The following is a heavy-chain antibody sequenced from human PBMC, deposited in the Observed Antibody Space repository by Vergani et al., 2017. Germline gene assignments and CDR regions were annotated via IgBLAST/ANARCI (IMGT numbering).Heavy chain of an antibody. Sequence: QVQLQESGPGLVKPPGTLSLTCAVSGGSISTNNWWSWVRQPPGKGLEWIGEIYHSGNTNYNPSLKIRVTISVDKSKNQFSLKLISVTAADTAVYYCARDRGLDGDYHFDYWGQGILVTVSS. D-gene: IGHD3-10*01. CDR1: GGSISTNNW. V-gene: IGHV4-4*03. J-gene: IGHJ4*02. CDR3: ARDRGLDGDYHFDY. CDR2: IYHSGNT.